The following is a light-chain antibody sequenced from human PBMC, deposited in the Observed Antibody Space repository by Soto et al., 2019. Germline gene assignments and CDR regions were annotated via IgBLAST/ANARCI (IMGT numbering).Light chain of an antibody. V-gene: IGKV3-15*01. CDR3: QQYENWPYT. Sequence: EIVMTQSPATVSLSPGERATLSCRASPGVSNTLAWYQHIPGQAPRLLIYGASIRAPGIPARFSGGGSGTEFTLTITSLQSEDFAVYYCQQYENWPYTFGQGTKLEIK. J-gene: IGKJ2*01. CDR2: GAS. CDR1: PGVSNT.